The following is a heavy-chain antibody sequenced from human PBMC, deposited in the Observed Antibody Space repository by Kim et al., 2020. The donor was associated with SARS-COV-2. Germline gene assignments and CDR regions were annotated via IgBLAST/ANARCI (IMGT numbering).Heavy chain of an antibody. D-gene: IGHD3-16*01. CDR3: VRDTSPGGADV. Sequence: YSESVRVRFTIFRDNAKNSLYLQMNSLRVDDTAFYFCVRDTSPGGADVWGQGTAVTVSS. V-gene: IGHV3-9*01. J-gene: IGHJ6*02.